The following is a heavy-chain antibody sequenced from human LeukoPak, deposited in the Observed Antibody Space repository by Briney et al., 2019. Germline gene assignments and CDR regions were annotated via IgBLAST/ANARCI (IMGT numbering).Heavy chain of an antibody. J-gene: IGHJ6*03. Sequence: SETLSLTCTVSGGSISSYYWSWIRQPPGKGLEWIGYIYYSGSTNYNPSLKSRVTISVDTSKNQFSLKLSSVTAADTAVYYCARQDYYYYMDVWGKGTTVTVSS. CDR1: GGSISSYY. V-gene: IGHV4-59*01. CDR2: IYYSGST. CDR3: ARQDYYYYMDV.